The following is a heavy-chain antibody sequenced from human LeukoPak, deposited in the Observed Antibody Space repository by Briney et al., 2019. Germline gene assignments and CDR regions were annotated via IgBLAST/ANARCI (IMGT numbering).Heavy chain of an antibody. V-gene: IGHV3-33*01. CDR3: ARPYYSSAWYGDAFDI. Sequence: GGSLRLSCAASGFTFSDYGMHWARQAPGKGLEWVAVLWYDGSSRYYADSVKGRFTISRDNSKNTLFLQMNSLRAEDSAVYYCARPYYSSAWYGDAFDIWGQGTMVTVSS. CDR2: LWYDGSSR. D-gene: IGHD6-19*01. J-gene: IGHJ3*02. CDR1: GFTFSDYG.